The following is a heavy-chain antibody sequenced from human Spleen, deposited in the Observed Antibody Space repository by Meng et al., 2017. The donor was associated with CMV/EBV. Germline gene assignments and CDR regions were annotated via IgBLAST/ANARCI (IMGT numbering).Heavy chain of an antibody. V-gene: IGHV1-69*05. Sequence: SVKVSCKASGGTFSSYAISWVRQAPGQGLEWMGGIIPIFGTANYAQKFQGRVTITTDESTSTAYMELRSLRSDDTAVYYCARDSGSYGDYYYGMDVWGQGTTVTVSS. CDR2: IIPIFGTA. J-gene: IGHJ6*02. D-gene: IGHD1-26*01. CDR1: GGTFSSYA. CDR3: ARDSGSYGDYYYGMDV.